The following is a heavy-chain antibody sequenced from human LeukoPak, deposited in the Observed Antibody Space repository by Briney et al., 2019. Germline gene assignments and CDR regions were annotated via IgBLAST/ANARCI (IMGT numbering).Heavy chain of an antibody. CDR1: GYTFTSYG. Sequence: ASVKVSCKASGYTFTSYGISWVRQAPGQGLEWMGWISAYNGNTNYAQELQGRVTMTTDTSTSTAYMELRSLRSDDTAVYYCARVRSDYGESYYYYYMDVWGKGTTVTVSS. CDR3: ARVRSDYGESYYYYYMDV. J-gene: IGHJ6*03. D-gene: IGHD4-17*01. CDR2: ISAYNGNT. V-gene: IGHV1-18*01.